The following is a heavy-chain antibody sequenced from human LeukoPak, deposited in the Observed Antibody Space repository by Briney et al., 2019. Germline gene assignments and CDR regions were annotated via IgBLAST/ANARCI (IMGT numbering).Heavy chain of an antibody. Sequence: SGPALVKPTQTLTLTCTFSGFSLSTSGMRVNWIRQPPGKALEWLARIDWDDDKFYSTSLKTRLTISKDTSKNQVVLTMTNMDPVDTAIYYCARIKYSSDWPPDYWGQGTLVTVSS. CDR3: ARIKYSSDWPPDY. D-gene: IGHD6-19*01. V-gene: IGHV2-70*04. CDR2: IDWDDDK. J-gene: IGHJ4*02. CDR1: GFSLSTSGMR.